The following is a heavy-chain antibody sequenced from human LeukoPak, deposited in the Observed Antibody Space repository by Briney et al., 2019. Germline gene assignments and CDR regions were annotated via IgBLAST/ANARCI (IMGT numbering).Heavy chain of an antibody. D-gene: IGHD6-19*01. CDR1: GFTFSGYA. CDR2: ISGRGGST. CDR3: AKVVDGQWLVRGWFDP. J-gene: IGHJ5*02. Sequence: GGSLRLSCAASGFTFSGYAMTWVRQAPGKGLEWVSGISGRGGSTYYADSVQGRFTISRDNSKNTLYLQMNSLRVEDTAVYYCAKVVDGQWLVRGWFDPWGQGTLVTVSS. V-gene: IGHV3-23*01.